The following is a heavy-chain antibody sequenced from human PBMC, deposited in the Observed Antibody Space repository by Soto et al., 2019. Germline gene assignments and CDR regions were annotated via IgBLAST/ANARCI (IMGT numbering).Heavy chain of an antibody. V-gene: IGHV2-5*02. D-gene: IGHD3-16*01. CDR2: IFWDDDK. CDR3: ASSTAYRIFDC. CDR1: GFSLTPPGVG. Sequence: QITLKESGPTLVKPTQTLTLTCTFSGFSLTPPGVGVGWARQPPGKALEWLALIFWDDDKRYSPSLKSRLTITKDTSKNQVVLTMTNMDPVDTATYYCASSTAYRIFDCWGQGTLVAVSS. J-gene: IGHJ4*02.